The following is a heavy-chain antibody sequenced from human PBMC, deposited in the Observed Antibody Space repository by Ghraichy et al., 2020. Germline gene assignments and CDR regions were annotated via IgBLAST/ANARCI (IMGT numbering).Heavy chain of an antibody. J-gene: IGHJ4*02. CDR2: ISGSGGST. V-gene: IGHV3-23*01. CDR3: AKDQVLAVAGIGTLWFDY. D-gene: IGHD6-19*01. CDR1: GFTFSSYA. Sequence: GGSLRLSCAASGFTFSSYAMSWVRQAPGKGLEWVSAISGSGGSTYYADSVKGRFTISRDNSKNTLYLQMNSLRAEDTAVYYCAKDQVLAVAGIGTLWFDYWGQGTLVTVSS.